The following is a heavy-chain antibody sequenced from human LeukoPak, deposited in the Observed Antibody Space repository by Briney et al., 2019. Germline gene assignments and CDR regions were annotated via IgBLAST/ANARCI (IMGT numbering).Heavy chain of an antibody. J-gene: IGHJ4*02. D-gene: IGHD6-6*01. CDR1: GGSISGSNYY. V-gene: IGHV4-39*01. CDR2: IYYSGTT. CDR3: ARHSSAARPNFDY. Sequence: SETLSLTCTVSGGSISGSNYYWGWIRHPPGKGLEWIGSIYYSGTTYYNPSLKSRVTISVDTSKNQFSLEVTSMTAADTAVYYCARHSSAARPNFDYWGQGTLVTVSS.